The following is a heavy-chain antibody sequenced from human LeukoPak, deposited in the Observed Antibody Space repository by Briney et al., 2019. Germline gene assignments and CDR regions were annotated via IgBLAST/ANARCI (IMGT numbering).Heavy chain of an antibody. CDR3: ARGHSYGYGWFDP. J-gene: IGHJ5*02. D-gene: IGHD5-18*01. CDR2: IYSSGST. V-gene: IGHV4-59*11. CDR1: GGSISSHY. Sequence: PSETLSLTCTVSGGSISSHYWSWIRQPPGKGLEWIGYIYSSGSTNYNPSLKSRVTISVDTSNNQFSLKLSSVTAADTAVYYCARGHSYGYGWFDPWGQGTLVTVSS.